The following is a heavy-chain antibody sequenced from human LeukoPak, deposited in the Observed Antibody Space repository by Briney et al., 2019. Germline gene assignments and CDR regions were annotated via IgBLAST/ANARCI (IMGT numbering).Heavy chain of an antibody. J-gene: IGHJ4*02. D-gene: IGHD3-16*01. CDR1: GGSISSYY. CDR2: IHNSGST. CDR3: AREGDKRASAAY. V-gene: IGHV4-59*01. Sequence: SETLSLTCTVSGGSISSYYWSWIRQPPGKGPEWIGYIHNSGSTNYNPSLKSRVTISVDTSKNQFSLKLSSVTAADTAVYYCAREGDKRASAAYWGQRTLVTVSS.